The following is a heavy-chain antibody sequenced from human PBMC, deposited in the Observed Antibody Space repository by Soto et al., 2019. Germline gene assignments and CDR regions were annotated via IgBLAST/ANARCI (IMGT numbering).Heavy chain of an antibody. D-gene: IGHD1-1*01. CDR2: LSSSSNYI. CDR3: ARGTQTTLLQRPGVGY. J-gene: IGHJ4*02. CDR1: GFTFSSYS. Sequence: EVQLVESGGGLVKPGGSLRLSCVASGFTFSSYSMLWVRQAPGEGLEWVSSLSSSSNYIHYADSVKGRFTVSRDNAKNSLYLQMRRLRAEDTAVYYCARGTQTTLLQRPGVGYWWQGTLVIVYS. V-gene: IGHV3-21*01.